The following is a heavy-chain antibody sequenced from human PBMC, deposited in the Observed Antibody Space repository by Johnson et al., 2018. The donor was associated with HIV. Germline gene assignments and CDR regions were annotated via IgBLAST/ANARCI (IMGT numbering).Heavy chain of an antibody. J-gene: IGHJ3*01. Sequence: VQLVESGGGLVQPGGSLRLSCAASGFTVSSNYMSWVRQAPGKGLEWVSVIYSGGSTYYADSVKGRFTISRDNSKNTLYLQMNSLRAEDTAIYYWAKVLVGAKALHVWGQGTTVSVSS. D-gene: IGHD1-26*01. V-gene: IGHV3-66*01. CDR1: GFTVSSNY. CDR3: AKVLVGAKALHV. CDR2: IYSGGST.